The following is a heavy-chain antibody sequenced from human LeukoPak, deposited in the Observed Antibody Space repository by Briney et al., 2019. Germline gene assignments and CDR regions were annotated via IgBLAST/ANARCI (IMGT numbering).Heavy chain of an antibody. CDR1: GGSISSYY. Sequence: SETLSLTCTVSGGSISSYYWSWIRQPPGKGLEWIWYIYYSGSTNYNPSLKSRVTISVDTSKNQFSLKLSSVTAADTAVYYCARHGRGFRGSGSYPYTSDYWGQGTLVTVSS. J-gene: IGHJ4*02. V-gene: IGHV4-59*08. CDR2: IYYSGST. D-gene: IGHD3-10*01. CDR3: ARHGRGFRGSGSYPYTSDY.